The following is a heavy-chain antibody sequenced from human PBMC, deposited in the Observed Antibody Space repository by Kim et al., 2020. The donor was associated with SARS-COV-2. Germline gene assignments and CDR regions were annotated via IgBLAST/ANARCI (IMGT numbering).Heavy chain of an antibody. CDR3: AKDLGKFAYFYMDV. Sequence: GGSLRLSCAATGFNFGDYGMHWVRRAPGRTLEWISLISGDGRGTYYANSVKGRFTISRDNTEKSLFLQMNSLRTEDAALYYCAKDLGKFAYFYMDVWGKGTTVTVS. V-gene: IGHV3-43*02. CDR2: ISGDGRGT. CDR1: GFNFGDYG. J-gene: IGHJ6*03. D-gene: IGHD2-21*01.